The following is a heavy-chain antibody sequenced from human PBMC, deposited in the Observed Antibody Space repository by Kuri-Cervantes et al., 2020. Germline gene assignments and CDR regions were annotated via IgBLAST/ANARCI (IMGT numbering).Heavy chain of an antibody. CDR3: ARDTNVVPATSDAFDI. J-gene: IGHJ3*02. CDR2: INAGNGNT. CDR1: GYTFTSYA. Sequence: ASVKVSCKASGYTFTSYAMHWVRQAPGQRLEWMGWINAGNGNTKYSQKFQGRVTITRDTSASTAYMELSSLRSEDTAVYYCARDTNVVPATSDAFDIWGQGTMVTVSS. D-gene: IGHD2-2*01. V-gene: IGHV1-3*01.